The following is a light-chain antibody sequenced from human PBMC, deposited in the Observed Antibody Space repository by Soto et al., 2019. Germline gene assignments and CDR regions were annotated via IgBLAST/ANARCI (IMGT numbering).Light chain of an antibody. CDR1: QRVSSN. V-gene: IGKV3-15*01. J-gene: IGKJ5*01. Sequence: EIVMTQSPVTLSVSPGERATLSCRASQRVSSNVAWYQQKPGQAPRLLIYGASTRATGIPARFSGSGSETEFTLTISSPQSEDFAVYYCQQRSNWITFGQGTRLEIK. CDR2: GAS. CDR3: QQRSNWIT.